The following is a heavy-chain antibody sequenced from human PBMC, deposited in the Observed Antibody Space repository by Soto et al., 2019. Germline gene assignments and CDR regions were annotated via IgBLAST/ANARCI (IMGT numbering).Heavy chain of an antibody. J-gene: IGHJ4*02. CDR3: ARDLGYYESSGYFDY. CDR2: SGSSDNMI. D-gene: IGHD3-22*01. Sequence: PGGSLIPSCAASGFTFSYYYISWLRQAPGKGLEWVSYSGSSDNMIYYADSVKGRFTISRDNAKNSLYLQMNSLRAEDTAVYYCARDLGYYESSGYFDYWGQGTLVTVSS. CDR1: GFTFSYYY. V-gene: IGHV3-11*01.